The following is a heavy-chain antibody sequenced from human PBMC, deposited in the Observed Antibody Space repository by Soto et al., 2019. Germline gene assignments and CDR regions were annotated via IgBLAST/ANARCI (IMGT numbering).Heavy chain of an antibody. D-gene: IGHD6-19*01. Sequence: QVQLQESGPGVVKPSETLSLTCSVSGGSISSYYWNWVRQPAGKGLEWIGRIYTSGTTYYNPSLKGRVAMSVDTSKNQFYLKLSSVTAADTAVYYCARDTGFSAWYLGYWGRGTLVTVSS. CDR2: IYTSGTT. CDR3: ARDTGFSAWYLGY. V-gene: IGHV4-4*07. J-gene: IGHJ4*02. CDR1: GGSISSYY.